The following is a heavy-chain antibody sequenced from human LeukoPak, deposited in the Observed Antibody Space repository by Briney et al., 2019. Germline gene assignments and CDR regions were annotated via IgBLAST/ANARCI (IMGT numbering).Heavy chain of an antibody. CDR3: ANSNWFDG. V-gene: IGHV3-23*01. CDR2: ISGSGAAT. CDR1: GFTFSSYA. Sequence: GGSLRLSCAASGFTFSSYAMSWVRQAPGKGLEWVSSISGSGAATSYADSVKGRFSISRDNSRNPLYLQMDSLRAEDTAVDYCANSNWFDGGGQGTLVTVSS. J-gene: IGHJ5*02.